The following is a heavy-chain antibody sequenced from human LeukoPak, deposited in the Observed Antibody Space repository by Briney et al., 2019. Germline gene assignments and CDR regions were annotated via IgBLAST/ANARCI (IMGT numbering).Heavy chain of an antibody. J-gene: IGHJ6*02. V-gene: IGHV3-74*01. CDR2: IDNAGRST. CDR3: ARSRAVAGFGSYYFGLDV. Sequence: GGSLRLSCTASGLVFRDFWMHWVRQVPGGGLVWVSRIDNAGRSTTYADSVKGRFTISRDNAKDTLYLQMNSLRVEDMGVYYCARSRAVAGFGSYYFGLDVWGQGTTVTASS. D-gene: IGHD6-19*01. CDR1: GLVFRDFW.